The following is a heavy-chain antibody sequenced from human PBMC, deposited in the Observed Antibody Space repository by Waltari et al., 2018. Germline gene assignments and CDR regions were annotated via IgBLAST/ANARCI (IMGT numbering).Heavy chain of an antibody. CDR2: VHHSGRT. Sequence: QVQLQESGPGLVKPSGTLSLTCAVSGAPITSNFWWSWVRQSQGKGLEWIGQVHHSGRTYSTPSLKSRVTISIDWSKNQVSLNLSSVNDADTAVYYCAADRGNGLYFDYWGQGTLVTVSS. CDR3: AADRGNGLYFDY. CDR1: GAPITSNFW. J-gene: IGHJ4*02. D-gene: IGHD2-15*01. V-gene: IGHV4-4*02.